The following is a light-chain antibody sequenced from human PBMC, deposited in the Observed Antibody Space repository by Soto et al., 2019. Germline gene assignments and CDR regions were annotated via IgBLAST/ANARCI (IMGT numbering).Light chain of an antibody. CDR1: RSISSW. V-gene: IGKV1-5*03. CDR3: QQYNSYSRT. Sequence: DMQITHSPSTLSASVGDRVTITCRASRSISSWLAWYRQKPGKAPKLLIYKASSLESGVPSRFSGSGSGTEFTLTISSLQPDDFATYYCQQYNSYSRTFGQGTKV. CDR2: KAS. J-gene: IGKJ1*01.